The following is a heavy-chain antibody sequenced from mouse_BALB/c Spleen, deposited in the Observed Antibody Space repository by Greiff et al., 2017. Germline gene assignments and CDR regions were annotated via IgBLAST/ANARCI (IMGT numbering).Heavy chain of an antibody. J-gene: IGHJ3*01. D-gene: IGHD2-4*01. CDR3: ARSTMITNWFAY. Sequence: DVHLVESGGGLVQPGGSRKLSCAASGFTFSSFGMHWVRQAPEKGLEWVAYISSGSSTIYYADTVKGRFTISRDNPKNTLFLQMTSLRSEDTAMYYCARSTMITNWFAYWGQGTLVTVSA. CDR1: GFTFSSFG. V-gene: IGHV5-17*02. CDR2: ISSGSSTI.